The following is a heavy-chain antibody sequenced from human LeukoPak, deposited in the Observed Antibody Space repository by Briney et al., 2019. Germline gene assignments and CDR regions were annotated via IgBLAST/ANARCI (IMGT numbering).Heavy chain of an antibody. V-gene: IGHV3-30-3*01. Sequence: GGSLRLSCAASGFTFSSYAMHLVRQAPGKGLEWVAVISYDGSNKYYADSVKGRFTISRDNSKNTLYLQMNSLRAEDTAVYYCARESGGYPDYWGQGTLVTVSS. J-gene: IGHJ4*02. CDR2: ISYDGSNK. CDR1: GFTFSSYA. CDR3: ARESGGYPDY. D-gene: IGHD5-12*01.